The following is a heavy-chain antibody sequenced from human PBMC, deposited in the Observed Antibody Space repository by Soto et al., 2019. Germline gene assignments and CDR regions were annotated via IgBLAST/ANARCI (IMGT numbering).Heavy chain of an antibody. CDR1: GYTFTNYW. V-gene: IGHV5-51*01. J-gene: IGHJ6*02. CDR3: AASIFYYGMDV. CDR2: IYPGDSDT. Sequence: LGESLKISCKGSGYTFTNYWIGWVRQMPGKGLEWMGIIYPGDSDTKYNPSFQGQVTISADKSITTTYLQWSSLKASDTAIYYCAASIFYYGMDVWGQGXTVTVYS.